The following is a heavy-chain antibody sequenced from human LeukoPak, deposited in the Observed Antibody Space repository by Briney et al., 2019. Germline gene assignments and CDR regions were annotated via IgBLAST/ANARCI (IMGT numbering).Heavy chain of an antibody. D-gene: IGHD2-2*01. CDR3: ARDGVGVPAAITFDP. V-gene: IGHV1-2*02. CDR1: GYTFTGYY. J-gene: IGHJ5*02. Sequence: ASVKVSCKASGYTFTGYYMHWVRQAPGQGLEWMGWINPNSGGTYYAQKFQGRVTMTSDTSISTAYMELSRLRSDDTAVYYCARDGVGVPAAITFDPWGQGTLVTVSS. CDR2: INPNSGGT.